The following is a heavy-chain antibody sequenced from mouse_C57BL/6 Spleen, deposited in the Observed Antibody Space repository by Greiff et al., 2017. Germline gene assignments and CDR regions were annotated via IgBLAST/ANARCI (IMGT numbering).Heavy chain of an antibody. CDR1: GFTFSDYY. V-gene: IGHV5-16*01. D-gene: IGHD2-2*01. Sequence: EVKLVESEGGLVQPGSSMKLSCKASGFTFSDYYMDWVRQVPEKGLEWVGNINYDGSSTYYLDYLKSRFIISRDNAKNILYLQMRSLKSEDTATYYFAREEGLGYDGYFDVWGTGTSVTVSS. CDR2: INYDGSST. CDR3: AREEGLGYDGYFDV. J-gene: IGHJ1*03.